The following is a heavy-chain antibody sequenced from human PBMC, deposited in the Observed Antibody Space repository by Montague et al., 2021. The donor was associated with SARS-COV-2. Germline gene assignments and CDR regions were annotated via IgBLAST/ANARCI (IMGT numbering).Heavy chain of an antibody. D-gene: IGHD3-22*01. CDR2: INYSAST. Sequence: SETLSLTCTVSGGSISSSSYYWGWIRQPPGKRLEWIGSINYSASTYSNPSLKSRVTISIDTSKNPFSLKLSSVTAADTAVYYCASPTYYYDSSGSDALDVWGQGTMVTVSS. CDR3: ASPTYYYDSSGSDALDV. V-gene: IGHV4-39*01. CDR1: GGSISSSSYY. J-gene: IGHJ3*01.